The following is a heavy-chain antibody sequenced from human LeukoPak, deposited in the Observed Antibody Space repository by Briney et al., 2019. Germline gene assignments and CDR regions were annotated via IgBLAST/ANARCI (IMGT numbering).Heavy chain of an antibody. D-gene: IGHD3-22*01. CDR1: GFTFSTYW. Sequence: AGGSLRLSCAASGFTFSTYWMHWVRQAPGKGLEYVSGISSNGGRTYYADSVKGRFTISRDNSKNTLYLQMNSLRAEDTAVYYCAKWVAGYYDSSGQSDYWGQGTLVTVSS. CDR3: AKWVAGYYDSSGQSDY. J-gene: IGHJ4*02. CDR2: ISSNGGRT. V-gene: IGHV3-64*04.